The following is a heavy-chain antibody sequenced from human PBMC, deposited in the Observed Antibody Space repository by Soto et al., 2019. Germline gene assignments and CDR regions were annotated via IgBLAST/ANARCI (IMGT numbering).Heavy chain of an antibody. CDR3: AKALTGLLYRLSDAFDI. V-gene: IGHV3-9*01. J-gene: IGHJ3*02. D-gene: IGHD2-2*02. Sequence: GGSLRLSCAASGFTFDDYAMHWVRQAPGKGLEWVSGISWNSGSIGYADSVKGRFTISRDNAKNSLYLQMNSLRAEDTALYYCAKALTGLLYRLSDAFDIWGQGTMVTVSS. CDR1: GFTFDDYA. CDR2: ISWNSGSI.